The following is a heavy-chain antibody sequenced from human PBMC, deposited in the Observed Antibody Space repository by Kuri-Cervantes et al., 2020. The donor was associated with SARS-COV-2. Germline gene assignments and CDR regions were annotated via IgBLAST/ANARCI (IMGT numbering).Heavy chain of an antibody. V-gene: IGHV4-61*02. D-gene: IGHD2-2*02. J-gene: IGHJ5*02. Sequence: SETLSLTCTVSGGSISSGSYYWSWIRQPAGKGLEWIGRIYTSGSTNYNPSLKSRVTISVDTSKNQFSLKLSSVTAADTAVYYCARVPAAIRDWFDPWGQGTLVTVSS. CDR1: GGSISSGSYY. CDR2: IYTSGST. CDR3: ARVPAAIRDWFDP.